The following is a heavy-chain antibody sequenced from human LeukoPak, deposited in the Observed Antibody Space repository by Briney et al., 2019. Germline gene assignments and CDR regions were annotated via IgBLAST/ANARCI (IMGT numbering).Heavy chain of an antibody. D-gene: IGHD2-15*01. CDR3: ARDYCSGGSCYCDY. J-gene: IGHJ4*02. CDR1: GDSVSSSNYY. CDR2: IYYSGST. Sequence: SETLSLTCAVSGDSVSSSNYYWSWIRQPPGKGLEWIGYIYYSGSTYYNPSLKSRVTISVDTSKNQFSLKLSSVTAADTAVYYCARDYCSGGSCYCDYWGQGTLVTVSS. V-gene: IGHV4-61*01.